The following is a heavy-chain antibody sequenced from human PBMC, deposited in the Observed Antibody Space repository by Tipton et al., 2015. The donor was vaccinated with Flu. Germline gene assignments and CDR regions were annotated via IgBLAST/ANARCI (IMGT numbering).Heavy chain of an antibody. CDR2: IYYSGST. D-gene: IGHD6-13*01. V-gene: IGHV4-39*07. J-gene: IGHJ1*01. CDR3: ARGSSWYLHFQH. CDR1: GGSVTSVTYY. Sequence: TLSLTCSVSGGSVTSVTYYWGWVRQPPGKGLEWIGSIYYSGSTYYNPSLKTRATISVDTSKNQFSLRLSSVTAADTAVYYCARGSSWYLHFQHWGQGTLVTVSS.